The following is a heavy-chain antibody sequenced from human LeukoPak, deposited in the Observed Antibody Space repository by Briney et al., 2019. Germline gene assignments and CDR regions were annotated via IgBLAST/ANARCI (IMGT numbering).Heavy chain of an antibody. D-gene: IGHD4-11*01. CDR2: IKQDGSEK. CDR1: GFTFSSYW. V-gene: IGHV3-7*01. Sequence: GGSLRLSCAVSGFTFSSYWMSWVRQAPGKGLEWVANIKQDGSEKYYVDSVKGRFTISRDNAKNSLYLQMNSLRAEDTAVYYCAREIYDYTARYNWFDPWGQGTRVTVSS. J-gene: IGHJ5*02. CDR3: AREIYDYTARYNWFDP.